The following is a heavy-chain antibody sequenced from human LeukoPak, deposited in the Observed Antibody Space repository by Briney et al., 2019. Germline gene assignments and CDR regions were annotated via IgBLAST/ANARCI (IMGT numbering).Heavy chain of an antibody. J-gene: IGHJ6*02. D-gene: IGHD2-2*02. V-gene: IGHV5-51*01. CDR1: GYSFTSYW. CDR2: IYPGDSDT. CDR3: ARQWRYCSSTSCYSRPSNYYYYGMDV. Sequence: GESLKISCKGSGYSFTSYWIGWVRQMPGKGLEWMGIIYPGDSDTRYSPSFQGQVTISADKSISTAYLQWSSLKASDTAMYYCARQWRYCSSTSCYSRPSNYYYYGMDVWGQGTTVTVSS.